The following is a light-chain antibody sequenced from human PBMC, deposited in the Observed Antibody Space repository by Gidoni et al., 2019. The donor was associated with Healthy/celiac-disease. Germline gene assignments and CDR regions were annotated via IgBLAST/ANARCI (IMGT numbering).Light chain of an antibody. J-gene: IGKJ1*01. CDR2: KAS. Sequence: DIRMTQSPSTLSASVGDRVTITCRASQSINTFLAWYQQKPGKAPKLLIYKASTLESGVPSRFSGSGSRTEFTLTISSLQPDDFATYYCQQYNSRTFGQGTKVEIK. V-gene: IGKV1-5*03. CDR1: QSINTF. CDR3: QQYNSRT.